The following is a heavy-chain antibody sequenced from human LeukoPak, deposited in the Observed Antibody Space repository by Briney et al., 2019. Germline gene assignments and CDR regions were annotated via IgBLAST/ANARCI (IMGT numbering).Heavy chain of an antibody. CDR2: IYNTVDV. CDR1: GGSIIGSY. J-gene: IGHJ4*02. Sequence: SETLSITCTVSGGSIIGSYWTWIRQSPGGGLEWIGYIYNTVDVKYNPSLKSRVTISMDMSRNQFSLRLNSVTAADTAVYYCARSRYYDSSGYNPTYYFDFWGQGALVTVSS. D-gene: IGHD3-22*01. V-gene: IGHV4-59*01. CDR3: ARSRYYDSSGYNPTYYFDF.